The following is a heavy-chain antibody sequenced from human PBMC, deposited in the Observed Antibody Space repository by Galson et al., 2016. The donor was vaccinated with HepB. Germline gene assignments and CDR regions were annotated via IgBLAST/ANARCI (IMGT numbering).Heavy chain of an antibody. V-gene: IGHV3-15*01. CDR1: GFTFTNAW. J-gene: IGHJ6*02. Sequence: SLRLSFAASGFTFTNAWMSWVRQAPGKGLAWVGRIKSKTDGGTTDYAAPVKGRFNISRDDSRNTLYLQMNSLKIEDTAVYYCTTEERYYGMDVWGQGTTVTVSS. CDR2: IKSKTDGGTT. CDR3: TTEERYYGMDV.